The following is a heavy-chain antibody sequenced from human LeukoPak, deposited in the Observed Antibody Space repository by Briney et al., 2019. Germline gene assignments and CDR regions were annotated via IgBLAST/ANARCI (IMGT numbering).Heavy chain of an antibody. Sequence: ASEKVSCKASGYTFTDYYMHWVRQAPGQGLEWMGWINPNSGDTHYIQKFRDRVTMTRDTSISTAYMELSRLTSDDTAVYFCARDQSTSFSHSYNFDYWGQGTLVTVSS. CDR3: ARDQSTSFSHSYNFDY. CDR1: GYTFTDYY. J-gene: IGHJ4*02. V-gene: IGHV1-2*02. D-gene: IGHD1-1*01. CDR2: INPNSGDT.